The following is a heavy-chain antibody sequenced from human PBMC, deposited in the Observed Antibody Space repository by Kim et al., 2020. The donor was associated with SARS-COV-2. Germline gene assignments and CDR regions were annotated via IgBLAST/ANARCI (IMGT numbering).Heavy chain of an antibody. Sequence: GGSLRLSCAASGFTFSSYAMHWVRQAPGKGLEWVAVIWYDGSNKYYADSVKGRFTISRDNSKNTLYLQMNSLRAEDTAVYYCAKERYCSGGSCYSFDYWGQGTLVTVSS. D-gene: IGHD2-15*01. CDR2: IWYDGSNK. CDR3: AKERYCSGGSCYSFDY. CDR1: GFTFSSYA. V-gene: IGHV3-33*06. J-gene: IGHJ4*02.